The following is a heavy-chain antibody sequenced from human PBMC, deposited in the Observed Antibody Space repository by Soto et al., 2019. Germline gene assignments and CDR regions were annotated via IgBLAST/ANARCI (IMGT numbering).Heavy chain of an antibody. J-gene: IGHJ4*02. V-gene: IGHV4-4*07. CDR3: ARSRSAKSHDYFDY. Sequence: QVQLQESGPGLVKPSETLSLTCTVSGGSISSYYWSWIRQPAGKGLEWIGRIYTSGSTNYNPSLKSRVTMSVDTSKNQFSLKLSSVTAADTAVYYCARSRSAKSHDYFDYWGQGTLVTVSS. CDR2: IYTSGST. CDR1: GGSISSYY.